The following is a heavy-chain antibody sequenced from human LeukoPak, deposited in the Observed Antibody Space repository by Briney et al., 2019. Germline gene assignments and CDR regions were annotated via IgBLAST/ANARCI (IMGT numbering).Heavy chain of an antibody. D-gene: IGHD2-2*02. CDR3: ARVVDGVVPAAISEGDYYYYYMDV. J-gene: IGHJ6*03. CDR2: MNPNSGNT. V-gene: IGHV1-8*01. CDR1: GYTFTSYD. Sequence: ASVKVSCKASGYTFTSYDINWVRQATGQGREWMGWMNPNSGNTGYAQKFQGRVTMTRTTSISTAYMELSSLRSKDTAVYYCARVVDGVVPAAISEGDYYYYYMDVWGKGTTVTVSS.